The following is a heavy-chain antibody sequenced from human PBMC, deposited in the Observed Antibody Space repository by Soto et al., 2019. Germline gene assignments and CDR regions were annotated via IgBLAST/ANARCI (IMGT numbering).Heavy chain of an antibody. CDR3: AKHLVITMVRESG. J-gene: IGHJ4*02. V-gene: IGHV3-23*01. D-gene: IGHD3-10*01. Sequence: EVQLLESGGGLVQPGGSLRLSCAASGFTFSSYAMSWVRQAPGKGLEWVSAISGSGGSTYYADSVKGRFTISRDNSKNTLYLQMNSLRAEDTPVYYCAKHLVITMVRESGWGQGTLVTVSS. CDR1: GFTFSSYA. CDR2: ISGSGGST.